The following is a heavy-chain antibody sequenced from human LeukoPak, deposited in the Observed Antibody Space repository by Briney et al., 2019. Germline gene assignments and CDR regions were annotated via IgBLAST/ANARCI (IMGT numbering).Heavy chain of an antibody. CDR1: GYTFTSYG. CDR3: ARDRTRQVGADPFDY. CDR2: ISAYNGNT. Sequence: ASVKVSCKASGYTFTSYGISWVRQAPGQGLEWMGWISAYNGNTNYAQKLQGRVTMTTDTSTSTAYMELRSLRSDDTAAYYCARDRTRQVGADPFDYWGQGTLVTVSS. D-gene: IGHD1-26*01. V-gene: IGHV1-18*01. J-gene: IGHJ4*02.